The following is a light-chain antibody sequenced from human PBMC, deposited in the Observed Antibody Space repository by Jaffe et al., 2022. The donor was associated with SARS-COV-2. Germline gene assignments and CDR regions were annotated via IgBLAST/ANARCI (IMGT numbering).Light chain of an antibody. V-gene: IGLV2-14*03. Sequence: QSALTQPASMSGSPGQSITISCTATNGDIGDHNYVSWYQQHPGRAPKLMIYDVSDRPSGVSDRFSGSKSGNTASLTISGLQADDEADYYCSSYTTSSSFVFGTGTKVTVL. CDR1: NGDIGDHNY. CDR3: SSYTTSSSFV. J-gene: IGLJ1*01. CDR2: DVS.